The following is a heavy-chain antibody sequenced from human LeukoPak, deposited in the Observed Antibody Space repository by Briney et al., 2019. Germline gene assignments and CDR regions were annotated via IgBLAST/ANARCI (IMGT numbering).Heavy chain of an antibody. CDR2: IIPIFGTA. Sequence: GASVKVSCKASGGTFSSYAISWVRQAPGQGLEWMGGIIPIFGTANYAQKFQGRVTITTDESTSTAYMELSSLRSEDTAVYYCARGDSGSYWVGFDYWGQGTLVTVSS. CDR1: GGTFSSYA. D-gene: IGHD1-26*01. CDR3: ARGDSGSYWVGFDY. J-gene: IGHJ4*02. V-gene: IGHV1-69*05.